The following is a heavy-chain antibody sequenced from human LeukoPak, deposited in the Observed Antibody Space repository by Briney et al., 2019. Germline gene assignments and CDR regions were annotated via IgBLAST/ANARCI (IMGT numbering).Heavy chain of an antibody. J-gene: IGHJ4*02. CDR2: INHSGST. CDR1: GGSFSGYY. CDR3: ARHYIWFGELLYFDY. D-gene: IGHD3-10*01. Sequence: SETLSLTCAVYGGSFSGYYWDWIRQPPGKGLEWIGEINHSGSTNYNPSLKSRVTISVDTSKNQFSLKLSSVTAADTAAYYCARHYIWFGELLYFDYWGQGTLVTVSS. V-gene: IGHV4-34*01.